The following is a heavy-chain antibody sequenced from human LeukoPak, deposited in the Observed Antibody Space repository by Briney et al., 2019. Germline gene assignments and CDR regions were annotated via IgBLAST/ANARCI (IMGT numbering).Heavy chain of an antibody. CDR2: INYRGST. V-gene: IGHV4-39*07. J-gene: IGHJ6*03. CDR3: ARAGPWAGRNYYYMDV. CDR1: NASISSNTYY. Sequence: SETLSLTCTVSNASISSNTYYRAWIRQPPGKGLEYIGSINYRGSTYYNPSLKSRVTLSVDTSKNQFSLKLNSVTAADTAVYYCARAGPWAGRNYYYMDVWGKGTTVTVSS. D-gene: IGHD6-19*01.